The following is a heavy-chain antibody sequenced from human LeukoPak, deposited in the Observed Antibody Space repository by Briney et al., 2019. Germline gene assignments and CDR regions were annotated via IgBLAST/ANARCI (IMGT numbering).Heavy chain of an antibody. CDR2: MNPNSGGT. CDR3: ARKESNDAFDI. Sequence: GASVKVPCKASGYTFTSYDINWVRQATGQGLEWMGWMNPNSGGTNYAQKFQDRVTMTRDTSITTIYMDLRRLISDDTAIYYCARKESNDAFDIWGQGTQVTVSS. J-gene: IGHJ3*02. V-gene: IGHV1-2*02. CDR1: GYTFTSYD.